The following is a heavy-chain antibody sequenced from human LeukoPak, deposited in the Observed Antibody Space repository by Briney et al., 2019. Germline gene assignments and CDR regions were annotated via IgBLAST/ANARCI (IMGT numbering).Heavy chain of an antibody. D-gene: IGHD3-3*01. J-gene: IGHJ5*02. CDR2: FDPEDGET. Sequence: ASVTVSCKVSGYTLTELSMHWVRQAPGKGLEWMGGFDPEDGETIYAQKFQGRVTMTEDTSTDTAYMELSSLRSEDTAVYYCATSERGEWLSYNWFDPWGQGTLVTVSS. CDR1: GYTLTELS. CDR3: ATSERGEWLSYNWFDP. V-gene: IGHV1-24*01.